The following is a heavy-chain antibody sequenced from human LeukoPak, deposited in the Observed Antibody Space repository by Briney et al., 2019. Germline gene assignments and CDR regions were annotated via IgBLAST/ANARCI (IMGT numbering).Heavy chain of an antibody. V-gene: IGHV1-18*01. CDR1: GYTFTTYG. J-gene: IGHJ4*02. D-gene: IGHD1-26*01. CDR3: ARDRQGGY. Sequence: ASVKVSCKASGYTFTTYGINWVRQAPGQGLEWMGWISAYNGGYTNYAQKLQDRVIMTTDTSTNTAYMELRNLISDDTAVYYCARDRQGGYWGQGTPVIVSS. CDR2: ISAYNGGYT.